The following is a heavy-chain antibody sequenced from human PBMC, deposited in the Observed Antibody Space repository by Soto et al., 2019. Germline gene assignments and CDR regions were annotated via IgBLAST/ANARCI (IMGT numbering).Heavy chain of an antibody. D-gene: IGHD4-17*01. Sequence: SETLSLTCTVSGGSISSYYWSWIRQPPGKGLEWIGYIYYSGSTNYNPSLKSRVTISVDTSKNQFSLKLSSVTAADTAVYYCAGHYGHYIHFDYWGQGTLVTVSS. CDR1: GGSISSYY. CDR3: AGHYGHYIHFDY. J-gene: IGHJ4*02. CDR2: IYYSGST. V-gene: IGHV4-59*08.